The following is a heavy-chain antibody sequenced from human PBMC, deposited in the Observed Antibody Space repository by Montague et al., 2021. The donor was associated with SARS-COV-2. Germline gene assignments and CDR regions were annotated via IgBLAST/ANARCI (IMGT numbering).Heavy chain of an antibody. CDR1: GGSFSGYY. V-gene: IGHV4-34*01. D-gene: IGHD3-3*01. CDR3: ARGLGRPGTIFGVALY. Sequence: SETLSLTCGVYGGSFSGYYWSWIRQPPGKGLQWIGGINHSGSTNXXSSLNSRGTISLDTSKNQFSLKLTSVSAAATAVYYCARGLGRPGTIFGVALYWGQGTLVTVSS. CDR2: INHSGST. J-gene: IGHJ4*02.